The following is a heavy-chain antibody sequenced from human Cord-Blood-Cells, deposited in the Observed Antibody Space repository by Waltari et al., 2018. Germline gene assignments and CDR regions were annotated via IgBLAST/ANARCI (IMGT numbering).Heavy chain of an antibody. CDR2: INHSGSP. CDR3: ARGREYYDIPNAFDI. CDR1: GGSFRVYY. V-gene: IGHV4-34*01. Sequence: QVQLQPGGVGLLKASARVSLACAVCGGSFRVYYWSWTRQPPGKGLEWIGEINHSGSPNYNPSLKSRVTISVDTSKNQFSLKLSSVTAADTAVYYCARGREYYDIPNAFDIWGQGTMVTVSS. D-gene: IGHD3-22*01. J-gene: IGHJ3*02.